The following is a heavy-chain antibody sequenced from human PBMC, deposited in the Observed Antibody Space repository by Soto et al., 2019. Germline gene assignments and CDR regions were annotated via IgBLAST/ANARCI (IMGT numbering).Heavy chain of an antibody. CDR2: IKSKTDGGTT. J-gene: IGHJ4*02. Sequence: ESGGGLVKPGGSLRLSCAASGFTFSNAWMNWVRQAPGKGLEWVGRIKSKTDGGTTDYAAPVKGRFTISRDDSKNTLYLQMNSLNTEDTAVYYCTTDKPYGSGWFSWGQGTLVTVSS. CDR3: TTDKPYGSGWFS. V-gene: IGHV3-15*07. D-gene: IGHD6-19*01. CDR1: GFTFSNAW.